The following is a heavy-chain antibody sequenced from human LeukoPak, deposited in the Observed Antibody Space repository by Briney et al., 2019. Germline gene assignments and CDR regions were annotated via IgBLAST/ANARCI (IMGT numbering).Heavy chain of an antibody. Sequence: ASVKVSCKVSGYTLTELSMHWVRQAPGKGLEWMGGFDREDGETIYAQKFKGRVTMTEDTSTDTAYMELSSLRSEDTAVYYCATVSGIVVVTDAFDIWGQGTMVTASS. CDR3: ATVSGIVVVTDAFDI. CDR2: FDREDGET. J-gene: IGHJ3*02. CDR1: GYTLTELS. V-gene: IGHV1-24*01. D-gene: IGHD2-21*02.